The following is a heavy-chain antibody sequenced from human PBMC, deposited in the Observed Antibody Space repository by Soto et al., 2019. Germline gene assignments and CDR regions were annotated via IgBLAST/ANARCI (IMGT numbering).Heavy chain of an antibody. J-gene: IGHJ5*02. V-gene: IGHV1-2*02. CDR2: INPNSGGT. CDR3: ARPLYGGNSRTWFDP. D-gene: IGHD2-21*02. Sequence: SSVKVSCKASGYTFTGHYMHWVRQAPGQGLEWMGWINPNSGGTNYAQKFQGRVTMTRDTSISTAYMELSRLRSDDTAVYYCARPLYGGNSRTWFDPWGQGTLVTVSS. CDR1: GYTFTGHY.